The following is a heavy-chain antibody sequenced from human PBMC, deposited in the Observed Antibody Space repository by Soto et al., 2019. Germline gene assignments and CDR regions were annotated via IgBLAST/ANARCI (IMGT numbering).Heavy chain of an antibody. Sequence: PGGSLRLSCAASVFAFSSYAMSWVRQAPGKGLEWVSAISGSGGSTYYADSVKGRFTISRDNSKNTLYLQMNSLRAEDTAVYYCAKIGSITIFGGPTNWFDPWGQGTLVTVSS. CDR2: ISGSGGST. V-gene: IGHV3-23*01. J-gene: IGHJ5*02. D-gene: IGHD3-3*01. CDR1: VFAFSSYA. CDR3: AKIGSITIFGGPTNWFDP.